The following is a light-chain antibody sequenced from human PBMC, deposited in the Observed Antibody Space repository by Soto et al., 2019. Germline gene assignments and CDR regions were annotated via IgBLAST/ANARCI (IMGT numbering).Light chain of an antibody. CDR2: AAS. V-gene: IGKV1-39*01. J-gene: IGKJ1*01. CDR1: QGISSW. CDR3: QQSYSTPRT. Sequence: DIQRTQSRSTLSASVGDRATSPCRATQGISSWLACNKQKPGKVPKLLIYAASSLESGVPSRFSGSGSGTDFTLTISSLQPEDFGTYYCQQSYSTPRTFGQGTKVDIK.